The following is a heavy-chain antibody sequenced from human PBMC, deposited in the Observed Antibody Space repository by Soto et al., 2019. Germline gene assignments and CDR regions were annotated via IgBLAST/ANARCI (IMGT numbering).Heavy chain of an antibody. CDR3: AKDMRGGSSSSRYYYGLDV. D-gene: IGHD6-13*01. CDR1: GFTFDDYA. Sequence: EVQLVESGGGLVQPGRSLRLSCAASGFTFDDYAMHWVRQAPGKGLEWVSGISWNSGTIVYADSVKGRFTISRDNAKNSLHLQMNSLRGEDTALYYCAKDMRGGSSSSRYYYGLDVWGQGTTVTVSS. V-gene: IGHV3-9*01. CDR2: ISWNSGTI. J-gene: IGHJ6*02.